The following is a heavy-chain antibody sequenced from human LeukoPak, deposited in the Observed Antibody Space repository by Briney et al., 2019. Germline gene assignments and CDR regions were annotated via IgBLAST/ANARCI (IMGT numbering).Heavy chain of an antibody. CDR3: ARVRVVPAAIATYYFDY. V-gene: IGHV4-31*03. CDR1: GGSISSGGYY. D-gene: IGHD2-2*02. Sequence: PSQTLSLTCTVSGGSISSGGYYWSWIRQHPGKGLGWIGYIYYSGSTYYNPSLKSRVTISVDTSKNQFSLKLSSVTAADTAVYYCARVRVVPAAIATYYFDYWGQETLVTVSS. J-gene: IGHJ4*02. CDR2: IYYSGST.